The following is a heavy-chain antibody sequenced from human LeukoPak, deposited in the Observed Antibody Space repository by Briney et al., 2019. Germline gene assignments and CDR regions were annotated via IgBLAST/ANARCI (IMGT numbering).Heavy chain of an antibody. J-gene: IGHJ4*02. CDR1: GSSISSYY. CDR2: IYTSGST. D-gene: IGHD6-13*01. V-gene: IGHV4-4*07. CDR3: ARDRGAAARLYYFDY. Sequence: SETLSLTCTVSGSSISSYYWSWLRQPAGKGLEWIGRIYTSGSTNYNPSLKSRVTMSVDTSKNQFSLKLSSVTAADTAVYYCARDRGAAARLYYFDYWGQGTLVTVSS.